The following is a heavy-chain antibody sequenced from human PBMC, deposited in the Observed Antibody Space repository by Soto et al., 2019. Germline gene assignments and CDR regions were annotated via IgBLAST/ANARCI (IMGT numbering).Heavy chain of an antibody. CDR3: GRQRSSSWYAPKDV. J-gene: IGHJ6*02. Sequence: ASVKVSCKASGGTFSSYAISWVRQAPGQGLEWMGGIIPIFGTANYAQKFQGRVTITADESTSTAYMELSSLRSEDTAVYYCGRQRSSSWYAPKDVWGQGTTVTVSS. CDR1: GGTFSSYA. V-gene: IGHV1-69*13. D-gene: IGHD6-13*01. CDR2: IIPIFGTA.